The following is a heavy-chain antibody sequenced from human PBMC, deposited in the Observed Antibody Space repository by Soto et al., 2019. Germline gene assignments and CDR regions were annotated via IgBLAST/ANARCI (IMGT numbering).Heavy chain of an antibody. CDR1: GFTFSNNY. D-gene: IGHD1-1*01. CDR2: MYSGGST. Sequence: GGSLRLSCAASGFTFSNNYMSWVRQPPGKGLEWVSVMYSGGSTYYADSVKGRFTISRDNSKNTLYLQMNSLRAEDTAVYYCARDPGHGLDVWGQGTTVTVSS. J-gene: IGHJ6*02. V-gene: IGHV3-53*01. CDR3: ARDPGHGLDV.